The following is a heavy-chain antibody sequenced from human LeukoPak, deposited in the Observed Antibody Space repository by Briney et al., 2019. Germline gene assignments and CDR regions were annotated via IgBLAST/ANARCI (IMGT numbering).Heavy chain of an antibody. CDR1: GLTSSSYG. J-gene: IGHJ5*02. CDR2: IPKDGSNK. Sequence: GGSLRLSCVASGLTSSSYGMHWVRQAPGKGLEWVALIPKDGSNKYYGDSVKGRFTISRDISKNTLILQTNSLRAEDTAVYYCAKDRSNWFDAWGQGTLVTVSS. V-gene: IGHV3-30*02. D-gene: IGHD2/OR15-2a*01. CDR3: AKDRSNWFDA.